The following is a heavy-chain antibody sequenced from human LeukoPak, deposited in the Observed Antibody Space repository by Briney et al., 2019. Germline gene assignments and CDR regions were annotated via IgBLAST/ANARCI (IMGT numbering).Heavy chain of an antibody. D-gene: IGHD6-13*01. Sequence: ASVKVSCKVSGYTLTELSMHWVRQAPGKGLERMGGFDPEDGETTYAQNFQGRVTMTEDTSTDTAYMELSSLRSEDTAVYYCARDREEYSSSWYVAFDIWGQGTMVTVSS. J-gene: IGHJ3*02. CDR3: ARDREEYSSSWYVAFDI. CDR2: FDPEDGET. V-gene: IGHV1-24*01. CDR1: GYTLTELS.